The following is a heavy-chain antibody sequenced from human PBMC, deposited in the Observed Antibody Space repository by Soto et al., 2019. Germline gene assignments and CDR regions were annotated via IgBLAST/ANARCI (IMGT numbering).Heavy chain of an antibody. CDR1: GGSFSGYY. D-gene: IGHD1-1*01. CDR3: ASSEPYFEKQRYYYYGMDV. Sequence: QVQLQQWGAGLLKPSETLSLTCAVYGGSFSGYYWSWIRQPPGKGLEWIGEINHSGSTNYNPSLRSRVTISVDTSKSQFSLKLSSVTTADTAVYYCASSEPYFEKQRYYYYGMDVWGQGTTVTVSS. CDR2: INHSGST. J-gene: IGHJ6*02. V-gene: IGHV4-34*01.